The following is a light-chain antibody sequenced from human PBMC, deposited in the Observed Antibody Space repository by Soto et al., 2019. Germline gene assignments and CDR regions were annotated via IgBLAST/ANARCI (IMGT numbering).Light chain of an antibody. Sequence: ETVLTQSPGTLSLSPGERATLSCRASQSVSSSHPVWDQQKPGQAPRLLISGASSRATGIPARFSGSGSGTDFTLTISRLEPEDFAVYYCQQHTSSPHMYTVGQGTKLEIK. V-gene: IGKV3-20*01. CDR1: QSVSSSH. J-gene: IGKJ2*01. CDR3: QQHTSSPHMYT. CDR2: GAS.